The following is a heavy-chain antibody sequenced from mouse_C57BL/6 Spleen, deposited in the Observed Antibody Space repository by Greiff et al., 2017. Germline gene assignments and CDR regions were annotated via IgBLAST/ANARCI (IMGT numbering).Heavy chain of an antibody. Sequence: EVQLQQSGPELVKPGASVKMSCKASGYTFTDYNMHWVKQSHGKSLEWIGYINPNNGGTSYNQKFKGKATLTVNKSSSTAYMELRSLTSEDSAVYYCARDYGYDRGAWFAYWGQGTLVTVSA. CDR1: GYTFTDYN. CDR2: INPNNGGT. D-gene: IGHD2-2*01. J-gene: IGHJ3*01. CDR3: ARDYGYDRGAWFAY. V-gene: IGHV1-22*01.